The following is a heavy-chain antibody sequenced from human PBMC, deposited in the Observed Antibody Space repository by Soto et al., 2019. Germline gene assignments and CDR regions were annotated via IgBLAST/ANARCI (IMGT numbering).Heavy chain of an antibody. V-gene: IGHV3-23*01. Sequence: VSAISGSGGSTYYADSVKGRFTISRDNSKNMLYLQMNSLRAEDTAVYYCAKDVFNDTEKSVNSSVGMHVCVQMITVAV. J-gene: IGHJ6*01. CDR2: ISGSGGST. CDR3: AKDVFNDTEKSVNSSVGMHV. D-gene: IGHD1-7*01.